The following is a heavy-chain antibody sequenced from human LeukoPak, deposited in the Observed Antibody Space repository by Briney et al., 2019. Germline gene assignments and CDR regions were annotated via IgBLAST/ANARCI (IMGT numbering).Heavy chain of an antibody. J-gene: IGHJ4*02. CDR3: ARELSGTTSYYFDY. CDR1: GFTFSSYE. Sequence: GGSLRLSCAASGFTFSSYEMNWVRQAPGKGLVWVSYISTSGNTRYYADSVKGRFTISRDNAKNSLYLQMNSLRVEDTAVYYCARELSGTTSYYFDYWGQGTLVTVSS. CDR2: ISTSGNTR. D-gene: IGHD1-7*01. V-gene: IGHV3-48*03.